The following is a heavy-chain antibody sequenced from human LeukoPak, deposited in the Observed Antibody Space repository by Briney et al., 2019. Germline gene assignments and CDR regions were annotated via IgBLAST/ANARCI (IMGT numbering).Heavy chain of an antibody. Sequence: PGGSLRLSCEASGFTLSRYWMHWVRQAPGEGLVWVSRINGDGSFTNYADSVKGRFTSSRDNAKNALYLQMNSLRDEDTAVYYCSRDSIEDNYGDYVGDCWGQGTLVTVSS. V-gene: IGHV3-74*01. CDR3: SRDSIEDNYGDYVGDC. CDR1: GFTLSRYW. CDR2: INGDGSFT. D-gene: IGHD4-17*01. J-gene: IGHJ4*02.